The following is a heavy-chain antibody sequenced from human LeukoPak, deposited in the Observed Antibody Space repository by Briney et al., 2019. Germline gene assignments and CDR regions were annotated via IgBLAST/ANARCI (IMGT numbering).Heavy chain of an antibody. CDR1: GYTFTSYD. CDR2: KSPNSGNT. J-gene: IGHJ4*02. Sequence: ASVKVSCKASGYTFTSYDFNWVRQATGQGLEWMGWKSPNSGNTGYAQKFQGRVTMTRNTSMSTAYMELSSLRSEDTAVYYCARGPPNWGYDYWGQGTLVTVSS. CDR3: ARGPPNWGYDY. V-gene: IGHV1-8*01. D-gene: IGHD7-27*01.